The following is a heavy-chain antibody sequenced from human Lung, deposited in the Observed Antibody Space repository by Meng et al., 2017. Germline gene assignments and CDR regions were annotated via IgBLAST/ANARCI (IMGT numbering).Heavy chain of an antibody. V-gene: IGHV4-34*01. CDR3: ARGPTTMAHDFDY. CDR1: GGSFSDYY. D-gene: IGHD4-11*01. Sequence: QVPLPGGGPGLFKPSETLALTCVVAGGSFSDYYWSWIRQPPGKELEWIGEINHSGSTNYNPSLESRATISVDTSQNNLSLKLSSVTAADSAVYYCARGPTTMAHDFDYWGQGTLVTVSS. J-gene: IGHJ4*02. CDR2: INHSGST.